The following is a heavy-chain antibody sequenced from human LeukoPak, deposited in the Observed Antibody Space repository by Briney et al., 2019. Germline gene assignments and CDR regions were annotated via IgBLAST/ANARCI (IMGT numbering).Heavy chain of an antibody. J-gene: IGHJ3*02. CDR3: AREEPRYGDSYSPDAFDI. CDR2: ISYDRSNK. CDR1: GFTFSSYA. V-gene: IGHV3-30-3*01. Sequence: GGSLRLSCAASGFTFSSYAMHWVRQAPGKGLEWVAVISYDRSNKYYADSVKGRFTISRDNSKNTLYLQMNSLRAEDTAVYYCAREEPRYGDSYSPDAFDIWGQGTMVTVSS. D-gene: IGHD4-17*01.